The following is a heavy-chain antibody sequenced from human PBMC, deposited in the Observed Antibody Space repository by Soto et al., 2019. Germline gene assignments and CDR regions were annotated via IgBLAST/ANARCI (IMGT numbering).Heavy chain of an antibody. CDR3: AREIRRVDSGGSYYYYHGMDV. J-gene: IGHJ6*02. D-gene: IGHD3-22*01. CDR2: IYYSGST. CDR1: GGSIRPYF. V-gene: IGHV4-59*01. Sequence: SETLSLTCTVSGGSIRPYFWSWVRQPPGNELQWIGYIYYSGSTNYNPSLKSRLTISVDTSKNQFSLNLTSVTAADTAVYYCAREIRRVDSGGSYYYYHGMDVWGQGTTVTVS.